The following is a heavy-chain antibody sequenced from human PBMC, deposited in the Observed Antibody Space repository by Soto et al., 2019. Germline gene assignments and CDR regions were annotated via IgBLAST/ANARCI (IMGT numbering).Heavy chain of an antibody. V-gene: IGHV3-23*01. D-gene: IGHD5-18*01. CDR1: GFTFSSYA. J-gene: IGHJ4*02. Sequence: LRLSCAASGFTFSSYAMSWVRQAPGKGLEWVSGISGSGGSTHYADSVKGRFTISRDNSKNTLYLQMNSLRAEDTAFFYCAKGGAGYSYGYYFDYWGQGTLVTVSS. CDR2: ISGSGGST. CDR3: AKGGAGYSYGYYFDY.